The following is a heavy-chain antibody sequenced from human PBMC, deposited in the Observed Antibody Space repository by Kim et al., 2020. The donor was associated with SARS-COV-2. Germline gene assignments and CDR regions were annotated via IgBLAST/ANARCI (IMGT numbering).Heavy chain of an antibody. CDR2: ITSPTLT. CDR1: GFTLRDYS. V-gene: IGHV3-21*01. CDR3: AREGIVVDPNFDY. J-gene: IGHJ4*02. D-gene: IGHD2-15*01. Sequence: GGSLRLSCAASGFTLRDYSMSWVRQAPGKGLEWVASITSPTLTYYADALKGRFTISRDNAKNSLYLQMDSLGDDDTAMYYCAREGIVVDPNFDYWGQGTLVTVSS.